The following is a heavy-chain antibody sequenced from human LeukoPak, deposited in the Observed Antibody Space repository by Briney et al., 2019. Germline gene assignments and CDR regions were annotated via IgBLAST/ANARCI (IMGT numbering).Heavy chain of an antibody. V-gene: IGHV3-30*03. CDR1: GFGFGSYN. CDR3: ARDSIAARRLLSSAAFDY. CDR2: ISFDGNDK. D-gene: IGHD6-6*01. Sequence: PGGSLRLSCAASGFGFGSYNMYWVRQAPGKGLECVTLISFDGNDKKYADSVKGRFTISRDNAKSSLYLQMNSLRADDTAVYFCARDSIAARRLLSSAAFDYWGQGTLVTVSS. J-gene: IGHJ4*02.